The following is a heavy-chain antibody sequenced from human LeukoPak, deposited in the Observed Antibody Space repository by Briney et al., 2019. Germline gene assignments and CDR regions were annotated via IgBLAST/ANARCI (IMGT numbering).Heavy chain of an antibody. CDR1: GYSFTSYD. V-gene: IGHV1-18*01. CDR2: ISTYNGNT. D-gene: IGHD3-3*01. J-gene: IGHJ4*02. CDR3: ARSATQYFFDY. Sequence: ASVKVSCKASGYSFTSYDITWVRQSPGQGLEWMGWISTYNGNTKYEQNLQGRVTMTTDTSTRTVYMDLRSLRSDDTAVYYCARSATQYFFDYWGQGTLVTVSS.